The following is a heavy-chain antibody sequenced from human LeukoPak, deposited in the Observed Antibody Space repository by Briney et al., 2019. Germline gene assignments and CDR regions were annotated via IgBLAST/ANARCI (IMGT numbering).Heavy chain of an antibody. Sequence: SVKVSCKASGGTLSDHVISWVRQAPGHGLEWMGGIIPLKGTSKLTQKWQDRATISTDESTNTVYMEVRSLRSEDTALYYCATYDVLTGFEYWGQGTLVIVSS. CDR1: GGTLSDHV. CDR3: ATYDVLTGFEY. CDR2: IIPLKGTS. D-gene: IGHD3-9*01. V-gene: IGHV1-69*05. J-gene: IGHJ4*02.